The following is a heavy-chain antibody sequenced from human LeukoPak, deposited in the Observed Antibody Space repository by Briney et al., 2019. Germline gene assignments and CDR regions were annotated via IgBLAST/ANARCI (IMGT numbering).Heavy chain of an antibody. CDR3: AKDTFWSGSSPH. V-gene: IGHV3-30-3*01. CDR1: GFTFSSYA. J-gene: IGHJ4*02. CDR2: ISYDGSNK. D-gene: IGHD3-3*01. Sequence: PGRSLRLSCAASGFTFSSYAMHWVRQAPGKGLEWVAVISYDGSNKYYADSVKGRFTISRDNSKNTLYLQMNSLRAEDTAVYYCAKDTFWSGSSPHWGQGTLVTVSS.